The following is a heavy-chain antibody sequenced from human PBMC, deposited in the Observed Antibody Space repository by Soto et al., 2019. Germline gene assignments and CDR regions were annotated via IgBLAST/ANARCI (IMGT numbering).Heavy chain of an antibody. Sequence: QVQLVESGGGVVQPGRSLRLSCAASGFTFSSYGMHWVRQAPGKGLEWVAVISYDGSNKYYADSVKGRFTISRDNSKNTLYLQMNSLRAEDTAVYYCAKWERSRGAVAEPLDYWGQGTLVTVSS. D-gene: IGHD6-19*01. CDR2: ISYDGSNK. J-gene: IGHJ4*02. CDR3: AKWERSRGAVAEPLDY. V-gene: IGHV3-30*18. CDR1: GFTFSSYG.